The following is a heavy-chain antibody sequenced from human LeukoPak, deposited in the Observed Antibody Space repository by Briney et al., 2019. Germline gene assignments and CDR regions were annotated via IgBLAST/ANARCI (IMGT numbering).Heavy chain of an antibody. CDR2: IYSGGST. D-gene: IGHD3-9*01. CDR3: ARVRYDILTGYYGTFDY. CDR1: GFTVSSNY. V-gene: IGHV3-66*01. Sequence: QTGGSLRLSCAASGFTVSSNYMSWVRQAPGKGLEWVSVIYSGGSTYYADSVKGRFTISRDNSKNTLYLQMNSLRAEDTALYHCARVRYDILTGYYGTFDYWGQGTLVTVSS. J-gene: IGHJ4*02.